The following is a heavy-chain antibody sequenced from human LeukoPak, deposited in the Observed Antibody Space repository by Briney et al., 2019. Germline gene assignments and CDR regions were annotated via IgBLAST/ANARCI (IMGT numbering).Heavy chain of an antibody. Sequence: GGSLRLSCAVSGFTFSGFWMSWSRQAPGKGLEWVASINSDGSEGYYADVVKGRFTISKDNAKNSLYLQINSLRAEDTAVYYCARSSYSSSSSVWGQGTMVTVSS. CDR1: GFTFSGFW. CDR2: INSDGSEG. D-gene: IGHD6-6*01. J-gene: IGHJ3*01. V-gene: IGHV3-7*03. CDR3: ARSSYSSSSSV.